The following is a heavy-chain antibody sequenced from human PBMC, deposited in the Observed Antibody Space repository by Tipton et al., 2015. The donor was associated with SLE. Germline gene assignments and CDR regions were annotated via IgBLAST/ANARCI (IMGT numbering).Heavy chain of an antibody. D-gene: IGHD6-13*01. V-gene: IGHV3-74*01. CDR2: INSEGGGT. CDR3: ARAGIAATYDGLDI. J-gene: IGHJ3*02. CDR1: GFTFSSYW. Sequence: SLRLSCAASGFTFSSYWTHRVRPAPGKGLLWVSSINSEGGGTSYADSVKGRFTISREHAENTLYLQMNSLRVEDTAVYYCARAGIAATYDGLDIWGQGTIVTVSS.